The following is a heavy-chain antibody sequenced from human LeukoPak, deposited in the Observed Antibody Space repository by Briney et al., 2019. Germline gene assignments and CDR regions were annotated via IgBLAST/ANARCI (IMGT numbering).Heavy chain of an antibody. J-gene: IGHJ4*02. D-gene: IGHD3-10*01. V-gene: IGHV1-46*01. CDR2: INPSGGST. CDR1: RYTFTGYY. CDR3: ARGHTMVRGVISY. Sequence: ASVKVSCKASRYTFTGYYMHWVRQAPGQGLEWMGIINPSGGSTSYAQKFQGRVTMTRDMSTSTVYMELSSLRSEDTAVYYCARGHTMVRGVISYWGQGTLVTVSS.